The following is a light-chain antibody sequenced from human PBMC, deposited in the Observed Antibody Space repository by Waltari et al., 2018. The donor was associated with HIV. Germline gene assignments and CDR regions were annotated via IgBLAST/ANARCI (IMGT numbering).Light chain of an antibody. CDR1: QSVGSS. J-gene: IGKJ4*01. CDR3: LQRTNWPVT. V-gene: IGKV3-11*01. CDR2: DAS. Sequence: EIVLTQSPATLSLSPGERATLSCRARQSVGSSLVWYQQKPGQAPRLLIYDASTMATGIPARFSGSGSGTDFTLTISSLEPEDFAIYYCLQRTNWPVTFGGGTKVEIK.